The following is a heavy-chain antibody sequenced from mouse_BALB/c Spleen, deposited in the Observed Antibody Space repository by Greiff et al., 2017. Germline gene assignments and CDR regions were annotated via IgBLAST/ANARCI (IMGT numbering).Heavy chain of an antibody. D-gene: IGHD2-4*01. J-gene: IGHJ4*01. CDR3: TRSTMITRGAMDY. CDR2: IYPGNSDT. CDR1: GYTFTSYW. V-gene: IGHV1-5*01. Sequence: EVQLQQSGAELVRPGTSVKMSCKASGYTFTSYWMHWVKQRPGQGLEWIGAIYPGNSDTSYNQKFKGKAKLTAVTSTSTAYMELSSLTNEDSAVYYCTRSTMITRGAMDYWGQGTSVTVSS.